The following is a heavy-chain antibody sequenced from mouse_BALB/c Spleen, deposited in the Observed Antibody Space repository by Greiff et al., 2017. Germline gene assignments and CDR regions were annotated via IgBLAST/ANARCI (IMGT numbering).Heavy chain of an antibody. Sequence: EVQLQESGPGLVKPSQSLSLTCTVTGYSITSDYAWNWIRQFPGNKLVWLGYISYSGSTSYNPSLKSRISITRDTSKNQFFLQLNSVTTEDTATLFCARDWDDAFWGQGTLVTVSA. D-gene: IGHD4-1*01. J-gene: IGHJ3*01. CDR1: GYSITSDYA. V-gene: IGHV3-2*02. CDR3: ARDWDDAF. CDR2: ISYSGST.